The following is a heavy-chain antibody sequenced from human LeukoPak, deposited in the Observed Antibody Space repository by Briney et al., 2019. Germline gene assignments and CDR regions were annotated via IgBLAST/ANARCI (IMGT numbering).Heavy chain of an antibody. V-gene: IGHV3-48*04. Sequence: GGSLRLSCAASGFTFSNYAMDWVRQAPGKGLEWVSYIKSGGSPIYYADSVRGRFSISRDNAKNSLYLQMNSLGAEDTAVYYCARDYSSGWYRGGAFDIWGQGTMVTVSS. CDR3: ARDYSSGWYRGGAFDI. CDR2: IKSGGSPI. D-gene: IGHD6-19*01. CDR1: GFTFSNYA. J-gene: IGHJ3*02.